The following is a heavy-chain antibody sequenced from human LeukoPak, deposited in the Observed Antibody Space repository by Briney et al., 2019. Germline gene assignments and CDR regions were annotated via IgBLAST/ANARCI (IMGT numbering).Heavy chain of an antibody. Sequence: SETLSLTCTVSGGSISSSDYYWAWIRQSPGKGLEWIGTIYYSGSTYYNPSLKSRVTISVDTSKNQFSLKLSSVTAADTAVYYCASRDGYNFTASDYWGQGTPVTVSS. J-gene: IGHJ4*02. D-gene: IGHD5-24*01. CDR2: IYYSGST. CDR3: ASRDGYNFTASDY. V-gene: IGHV4-39*01. CDR1: GGSISSSDYY.